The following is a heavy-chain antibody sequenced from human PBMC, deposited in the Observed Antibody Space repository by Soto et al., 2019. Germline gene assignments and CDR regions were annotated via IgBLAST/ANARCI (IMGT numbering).Heavy chain of an antibody. CDR2: ISGRDGNI. CDR3: AGDQGPNYMAV. CDR1: GFTFSDSF. Sequence: QVQLVESGGGLVKPGGSLRLSCAASGFTFSDSFMSWSHQTPGKGLEWLSYISGRDGNIYYADSVRGRFTISRDAKNSVYLQMNSLRAEDTAVYYCAGDQGPNYMAVWGKGTTVTVS. J-gene: IGHJ6*03. V-gene: IGHV3-11*01.